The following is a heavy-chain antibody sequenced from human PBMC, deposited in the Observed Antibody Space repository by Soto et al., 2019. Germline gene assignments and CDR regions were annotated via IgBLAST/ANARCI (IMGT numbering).Heavy chain of an antibody. CDR2: ISSSSSYI. J-gene: IGHJ6*02. CDR1: GFTFSSYS. V-gene: IGHV3-21*01. CDR3: ARGGQQLADYYYYYGMDV. D-gene: IGHD6-13*01. Sequence: EVQLVESGGGLVKPGGSLRLSCAASGFTFSSYSMNWVRQAPGKGLEWVSSISSSSSYIYYADSVKGRFTISRDNAKNSLYLQMNSLRAEDTAVYYCARGGQQLADYYYYYGMDVWGQGTTVTVSS.